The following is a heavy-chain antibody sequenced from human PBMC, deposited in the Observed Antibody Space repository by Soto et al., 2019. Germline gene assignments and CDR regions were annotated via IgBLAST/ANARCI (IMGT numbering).Heavy chain of an antibody. CDR3: ASGFRPELELRYYYYDGMDV. V-gene: IGHV4-34*01. D-gene: IGHD1-7*01. J-gene: IGHJ6*02. CDR2: KNHSGST. Sequence: SETLCLTCAAYGGSFRGCCWSWSRLPPGKGLPWLGAKNHSGSTNYNPALESRVTISVDTSKHQFSLKLSSVTAADTAVYYCASGFRPELELRYYYYDGMDVWGQGTTVTVS. CDR1: GGSFRGCC.